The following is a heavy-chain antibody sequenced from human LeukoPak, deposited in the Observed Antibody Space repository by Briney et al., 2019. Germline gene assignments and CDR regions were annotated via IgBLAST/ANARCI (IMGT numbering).Heavy chain of an antibody. V-gene: IGHV4-59*01. J-gene: IGHJ4*02. D-gene: IGHD1-26*01. Sequence: SETLPLTCTVSGGSFSSYYWSWIRQPPGKGLELIGYMYDSGSTNYNPSLKSRVTISVDTSKNQFPLRLNSVTAADTAVYYCARHGGSYTFDLWGQGVLVTVSS. CDR2: MYDSGST. CDR1: GGSFSSYY. CDR3: ARHGGSYTFDL.